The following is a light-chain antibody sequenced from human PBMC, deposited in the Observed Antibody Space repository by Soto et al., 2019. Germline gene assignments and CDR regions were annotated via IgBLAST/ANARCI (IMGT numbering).Light chain of an antibody. CDR1: SSDVGGYNY. Sequence: QSALTQPASVSGSPGQSITISCTGTSSDVGGYNYVSWYQHHPGRAPKLMIYDVSNRPSGISNRFSGSKSGNTASLTISGLQAEEEADYYCSSYTSSVTPYYVFGRGTKVTVL. CDR3: SSYTSSVTPYYV. CDR2: DVS. V-gene: IGLV2-14*03. J-gene: IGLJ1*01.